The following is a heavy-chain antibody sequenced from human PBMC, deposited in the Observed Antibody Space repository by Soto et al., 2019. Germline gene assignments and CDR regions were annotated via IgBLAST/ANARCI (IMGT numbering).Heavy chain of an antibody. Sequence: GGSLRLSCTASGFTVGDYAMSWFRQAPGKGLEWVGCIRSKAYGGTTEYAASVKGRFTISRDDSKSIAYLQMNSLKTEDTAVYYCTREVAYSSSWYFQRGWFYPWGQGTLVTVSS. CDR2: IRSKAYGGTT. CDR3: TREVAYSSSWYFQRGWFYP. V-gene: IGHV3-49*03. CDR1: GFTVGDYA. D-gene: IGHD6-13*01. J-gene: IGHJ5*02.